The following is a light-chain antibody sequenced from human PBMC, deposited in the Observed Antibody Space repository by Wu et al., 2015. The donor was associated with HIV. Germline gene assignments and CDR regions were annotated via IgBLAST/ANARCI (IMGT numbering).Light chain of an antibody. J-gene: IGKJ3*01. CDR3: QQYNSYSPLT. CDR1: QSISSW. Sequence: DIQMTQSPSTLSASVGDRVTITCRASQSISSWLAWYQQKPGKAPKLLIYKASSLESGVPSRFSGSGSGTEFTLTISSLQPDGFATYYCQQYNSYSPLTFGPGTKVDIK. V-gene: IGKV1-5*03. CDR2: KAS.